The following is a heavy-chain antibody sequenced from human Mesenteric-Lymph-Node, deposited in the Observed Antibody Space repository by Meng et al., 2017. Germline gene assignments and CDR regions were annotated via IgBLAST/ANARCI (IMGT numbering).Heavy chain of an antibody. V-gene: IGHV3-48*03. J-gene: IGHJ4*02. CDR2: ISSSGSTI. CDR3: VRGGPGTGLDY. CDR1: GFTFSSYE. D-gene: IGHD1/OR15-1a*01. Sequence: GESLKISCAASGFTFSSYEMNWVRQAPGKGLEWVSYISSSGSTIYYADSVKGRFTISRDNTKNTLYLQMNSLRAEDTAVYYCVRGGPGTGLDYWGQGMLVTVSS.